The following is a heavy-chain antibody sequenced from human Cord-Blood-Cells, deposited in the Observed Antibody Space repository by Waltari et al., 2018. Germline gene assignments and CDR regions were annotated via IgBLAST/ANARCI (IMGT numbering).Heavy chain of an antibody. D-gene: IGHD1-26*01. J-gene: IGHJ5*02. CDR1: GYTLTDLS. V-gene: IGHV1-24*01. Sequence: QVQLVQSGAEVKKPGASVKVSCKVSGYTLTDLSMHWVRQAPGKGLEWMGGFDPEDGETIYAQKFQGRVTMTEDTSTDTAYMELSSLRSEDTAVYYCATGAGKLLWAYNWFDPWGQGTLVTVSS. CDR2: FDPEDGET. CDR3: ATGAGKLLWAYNWFDP.